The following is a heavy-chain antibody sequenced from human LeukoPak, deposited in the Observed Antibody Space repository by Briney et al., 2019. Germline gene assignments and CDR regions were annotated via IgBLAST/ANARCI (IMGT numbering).Heavy chain of an antibody. CDR2: IYHSGST. CDR3: ARDGIVVVPAAIYGGDAFDI. Sequence: EPSETLSLTCAVSGYSISSGYYWGWIRQPPGKGLEWIGSIYHSGSTFYNPSLKSRVTISADTSKNQFSLTLSSVTAADTAVYYCARDGIVVVPAAIYGGDAFDIWGQGTMVTVSS. D-gene: IGHD2-2*01. J-gene: IGHJ3*02. CDR1: GYSISSGYY. V-gene: IGHV4-38-2*02.